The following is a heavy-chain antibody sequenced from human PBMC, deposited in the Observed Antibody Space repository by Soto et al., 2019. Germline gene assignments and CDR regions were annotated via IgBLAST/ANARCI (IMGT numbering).Heavy chain of an antibody. CDR3: ARGRDSSGYYPWFDP. V-gene: IGHV3-33*01. D-gene: IGHD3-22*01. Sequence: QVQLVESGGGVVQPGRSLRLSCAASGFTFSSYGMHWVRQAPGKGLEWVAVIWYDGSNKYYADSVKGRFTISRDNSKNTLYRQMNSLRAEDTAVYYCARGRDSSGYYPWFDPWGQGTLVTVSS. J-gene: IGHJ5*02. CDR2: IWYDGSNK. CDR1: GFTFSSYG.